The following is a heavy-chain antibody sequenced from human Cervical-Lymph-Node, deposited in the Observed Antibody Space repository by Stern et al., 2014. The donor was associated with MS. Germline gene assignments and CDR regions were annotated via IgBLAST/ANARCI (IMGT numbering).Heavy chain of an antibody. CDR3: ARQTVTTYYNYAMDV. D-gene: IGHD4-17*01. Sequence: QVQLVQSGPGLVKPSETLSLTCTVSGGSISSYFWSWIRQPPGKGLEWIGYIYYSGSTNYNPSLKSRLPISVDTSKTQFSRKLISVTAADTAVYYCARQTVTTYYNYAMDVWGHGTTVTVSS. J-gene: IGHJ6*02. CDR2: IYYSGST. CDR1: GGSISSYF. V-gene: IGHV4-59*08.